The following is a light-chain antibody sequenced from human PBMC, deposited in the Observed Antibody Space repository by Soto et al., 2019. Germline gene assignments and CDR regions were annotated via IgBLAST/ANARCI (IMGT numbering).Light chain of an antibody. Sequence: EIVMTQSPATLSVSPGERATLSCSARQSFSSNLAWYQQKPGQAPRLLIYGASTRATGIPARFSGSGSGTEFTLTISSLQSEDFAVYYCQQYNNWPRTFGQGTKVEIK. CDR1: QSFSSN. CDR3: QQYNNWPRT. J-gene: IGKJ1*01. CDR2: GAS. V-gene: IGKV3-15*01.